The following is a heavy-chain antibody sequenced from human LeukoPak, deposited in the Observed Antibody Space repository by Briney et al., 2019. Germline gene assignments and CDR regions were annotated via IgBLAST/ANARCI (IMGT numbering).Heavy chain of an antibody. CDR3: ARDQERGYSFSFA. J-gene: IGHJ4*02. D-gene: IGHD1-1*01. Sequence: GGSLRLSCAASGFTFSSYGMHWVRQAPGKGLEWVALIWYDGSNKYYADSVKGRFTVSRDNSKNTLYLQMNSLRAEDTAVYYCARDQERGYSFSFAWGQGTLVTVSS. CDR2: IWYDGSNK. CDR1: GFTFSSYG. V-gene: IGHV3-33*01.